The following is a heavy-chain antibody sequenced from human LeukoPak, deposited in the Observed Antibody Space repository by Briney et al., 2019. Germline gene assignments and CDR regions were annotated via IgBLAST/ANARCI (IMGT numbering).Heavy chain of an antibody. Sequence: ASVRVSCKASGYTFTGNYMHWVRQAPGQGLEWMGWINPNSGGTNYVQKFQGRVTITRNTSISTAYMELSSLRSEDTAVYYCVRIYYSNAFDIWGQGTMVTVSS. CDR1: GYTFTGNY. CDR2: INPNSGGT. V-gene: IGHV1-2*02. CDR3: VRIYYSNAFDI. D-gene: IGHD4-11*01. J-gene: IGHJ3*02.